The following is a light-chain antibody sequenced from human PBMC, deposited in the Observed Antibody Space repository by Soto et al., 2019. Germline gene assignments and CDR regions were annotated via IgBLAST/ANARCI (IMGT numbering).Light chain of an antibody. CDR3: QSYDSSLSGTYV. CDR2: GNS. CDR1: SSNIGAGYD. Sequence: QSVLTQPPSVSGASGQRVTISCTGSSSNIGAGYDVHWYQQLPGTAPKLLIYGNSNRPSGVPDRFSGSKSGPSASLAITGLQAEDGTDYYCQSYDSSLSGTYVVGTGTKVPVL. V-gene: IGLV1-40*01. J-gene: IGLJ1*01.